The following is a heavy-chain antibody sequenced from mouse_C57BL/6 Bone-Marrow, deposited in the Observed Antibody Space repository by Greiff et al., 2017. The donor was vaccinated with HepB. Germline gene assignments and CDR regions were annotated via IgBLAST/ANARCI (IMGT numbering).Heavy chain of an antibody. CDR3: ARRGYYAMDY. Sequence: QVHVKQSGAELARPGASVKLSCKASGYTFTSYGISWVKQRTGQGLEWIGEIYPGSGNTYYNEKFKGKATLTADKSSSTAYMELRSLTSEDSAVYFCARRGYYAMDYWGQGTSVTVSS. CDR1: GYTFTSYG. V-gene: IGHV1-81*01. J-gene: IGHJ4*01. CDR2: IYPGSGNT.